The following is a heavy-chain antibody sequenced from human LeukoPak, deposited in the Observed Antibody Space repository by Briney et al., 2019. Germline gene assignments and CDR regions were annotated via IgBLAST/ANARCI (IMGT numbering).Heavy chain of an antibody. CDR1: GFTFSTYW. J-gene: IGHJ5*01. CDR3: ANYNWHSLYDS. CDR2: IKPDGSFT. Sequence: PGGSLRLSCATSGFTFSTYWMYWVRQVPGKGLEWVSRIKPDGSFTAHADSVNGRFTISRDNAKNTVFLQMNSLRAEDTAVYYCANYNWHSLYDSWGQGTLVTVSS. D-gene: IGHD1-7*01. V-gene: IGHV3-74*01.